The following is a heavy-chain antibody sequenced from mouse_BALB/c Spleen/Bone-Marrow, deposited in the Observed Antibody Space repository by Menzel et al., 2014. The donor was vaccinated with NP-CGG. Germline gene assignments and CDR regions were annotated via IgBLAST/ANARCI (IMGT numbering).Heavy chain of an antibody. CDR1: GFKFKDTH. CDR3: ARWEYYAMDY. V-gene: IGHV14-3*02. CDR2: IDPASGDT. J-gene: IGHJ4*01. D-gene: IGHD4-1*01. Sequence: DVHLVESGAELVKPGASVKLSCTASGFKFKDTHMHWVKQRPEQGLEWIGRIDPASGDTKYDPKFQGKATITADTSSNTAYLQLSSLTSEDTAVYYCARWEYYAMDYWGQGTSVTVSS.